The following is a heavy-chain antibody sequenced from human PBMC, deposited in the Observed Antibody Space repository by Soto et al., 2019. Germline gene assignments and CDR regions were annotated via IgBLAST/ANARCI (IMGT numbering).Heavy chain of an antibody. CDR1: GFTFSSYA. J-gene: IGHJ4*02. CDR3: AKDRYFDWLLDY. V-gene: IGHV3-23*01. Sequence: EVELLESGGGLVQPGGSLRLSCAASGFTFSSYAMSWVRQAPGKGLEWVSAISGSGGSTYYADSVKGRFTISRDNSKNTLYLQMNSLRAEDTAVYYCAKDRYFDWLLDYWGQGTLVTVSS. D-gene: IGHD3-9*01. CDR2: ISGSGGST.